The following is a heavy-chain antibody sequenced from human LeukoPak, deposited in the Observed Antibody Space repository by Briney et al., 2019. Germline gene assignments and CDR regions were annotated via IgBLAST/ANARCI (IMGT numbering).Heavy chain of an antibody. V-gene: IGHV1-2*02. D-gene: IGHD2-15*01. CDR2: INPNSGGA. CDR1: GGTFSSYA. CDR3: ARGALYCSGGSCYRYNWFDP. J-gene: IGHJ5*02. Sequence: ASVKVSCKASGGTFSSYAISWVRQAPGQGLEWMGWINPNSGGANYTQKFQGRVTMTRDTSISTAYMELSRLRSDDTAVYYRARGALYCSGGSCYRYNWFDPWGQGTLVTVSS.